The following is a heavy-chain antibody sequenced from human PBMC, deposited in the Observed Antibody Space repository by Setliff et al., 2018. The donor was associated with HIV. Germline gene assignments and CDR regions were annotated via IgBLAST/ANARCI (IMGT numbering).Heavy chain of an antibody. D-gene: IGHD3-22*01. J-gene: IGHJ5*02. Sequence: ASVKVSCKASGGTFSIYAISWVRQAPGQGLEWRGGIIPIFGIPNYAQKFQGRVTITADESTSTAYMELSSLRSDDTAVYYCARDREGVRLSMIIEGPFDPWGQGTLVTVSS. V-gene: IGHV1-69*13. CDR1: GGTFSIYA. CDR3: ARDREGVRLSMIIEGPFDP. CDR2: IIPIFGIP.